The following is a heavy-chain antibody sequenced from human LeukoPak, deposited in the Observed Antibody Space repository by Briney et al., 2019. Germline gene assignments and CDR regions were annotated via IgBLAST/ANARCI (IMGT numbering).Heavy chain of an antibody. Sequence: PGGSLRLSCAASGFTFSSYAMHWVRQAPGKGLEWVAVISYDGSNKYYADSVKGRFTISRDNSKNTLYLQMNSLRAEDTAVYYCATLATVTTEYDFWGQGTLVTVSS. CDR2: ISYDGSNK. CDR1: GFTFSSYA. D-gene: IGHD4-11*01. J-gene: IGHJ4*02. CDR3: ATLATVTTEYDF. V-gene: IGHV3-30-3*01.